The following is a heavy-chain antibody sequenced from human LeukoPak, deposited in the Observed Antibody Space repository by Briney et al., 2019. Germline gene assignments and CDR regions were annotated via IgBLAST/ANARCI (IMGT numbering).Heavy chain of an antibody. CDR1: GFTVSSNY. CDR3: ASVFYDILTGYYPRENDAFDI. V-gene: IGHV3-53*01. J-gene: IGHJ3*02. CDR2: IYSGGST. D-gene: IGHD3-9*01. Sequence: GGSRRLSCAASGFTVSSNYMSWVRQAPGKGLEWVSVIYSGGSTYYADSVKGRFTISRDNSKNTLYLQMNSLRAEDTAVYYCASVFYDILTGYYPRENDAFDIWGQGTMVTVSS.